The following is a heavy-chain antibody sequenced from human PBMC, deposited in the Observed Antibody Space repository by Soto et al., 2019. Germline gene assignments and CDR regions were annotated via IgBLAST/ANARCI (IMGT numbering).Heavy chain of an antibody. D-gene: IGHD1-1*01. CDR1: GYTFTSYG. CDR2: ISAHNGNT. CDR3: ARGRYGDS. J-gene: IGHJ4*02. V-gene: IGHV1-18*01. Sequence: QVHLVQSGAEVKKPGASVKVSCKGSGYTFTSYGITWVRQAPGQGLEWMGWISAHNGNTDYAQRLQGRVTVTRDTTTRTAYMELRSLRSDDPAVYYCARGRYGDSWGQGALVTVSS.